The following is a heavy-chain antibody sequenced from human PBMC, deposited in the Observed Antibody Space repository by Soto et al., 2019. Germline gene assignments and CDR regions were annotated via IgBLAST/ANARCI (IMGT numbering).Heavy chain of an antibody. V-gene: IGHV4-34*01. J-gene: IGHJ6*02. CDR2: INHSGST. CDR3: ARVSSSKGMDV. CDR1: GGSFSGYY. Sequence: PSGTLSLTCAVYGGSFSGYYWSWIRQPPGKGLEWIGEINHSGSTNYNPSLKSRVTISVDTSKNQFSLKLSSVTAADTAVYYCARVSSSKGMDVWGQGTTVTVSS. D-gene: IGHD6-6*01.